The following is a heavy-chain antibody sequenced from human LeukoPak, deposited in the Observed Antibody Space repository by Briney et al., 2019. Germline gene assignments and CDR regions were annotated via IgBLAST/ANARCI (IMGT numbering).Heavy chain of an antibody. J-gene: IGHJ4*02. CDR1: GFTFSSYS. V-gene: IGHV3-48*01. D-gene: IGHD6-6*01. CDR3: ARYSSSSGGASHYLDY. Sequence: GGSLRLSCAASGFTFSSYSMNWVRQAPGKGLEWVSYISSSSSTIYYAASVKGQFTISRDNAKNSLYLQMNSLRADDTAVYYCARYSSSSGGASHYLDYWGQGTLVTVSS. CDR2: ISSSSSTI.